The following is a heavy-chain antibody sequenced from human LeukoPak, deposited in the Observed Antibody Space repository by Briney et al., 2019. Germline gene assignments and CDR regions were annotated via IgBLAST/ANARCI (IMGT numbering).Heavy chain of an antibody. Sequence: SETLSLTCTVSGGSIRSYHWSWIRQPPGKRLEWIGYIYDSGSTNYNPSLKSRVTISIDTSKNQFSLKLSSVTAADTAVYYCARSPHILTGENFDYWGQGTLVTVSS. CDR1: GGSIRSYH. CDR2: IYDSGST. D-gene: IGHD3-9*01. J-gene: IGHJ4*02. V-gene: IGHV4-59*01. CDR3: ARSPHILTGENFDY.